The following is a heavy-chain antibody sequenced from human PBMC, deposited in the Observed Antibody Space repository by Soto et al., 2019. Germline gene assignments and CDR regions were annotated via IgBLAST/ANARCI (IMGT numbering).Heavy chain of an antibody. D-gene: IGHD3-9*01. V-gene: IGHV4-59*01. Sequence: SETLSLTCTVSGGSISSSYWSWIRKPPWKGLEYIGYIYHSGSINYKPSLKSRVTISLDTSKNHFSLKLSSVTAADTAVYYCARCNFDILTGYYAVDIWGQGAMVTVS. CDR2: IYHSGSI. CDR3: ARCNFDILTGYYAVDI. CDR1: GGSISSSY. J-gene: IGHJ3*02.